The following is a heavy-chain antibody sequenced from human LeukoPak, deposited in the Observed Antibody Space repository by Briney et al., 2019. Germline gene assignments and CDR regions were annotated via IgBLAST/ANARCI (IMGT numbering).Heavy chain of an antibody. CDR3: AKDRGNDFWSGYRHYYFDY. CDR2: ISGSGDST. Sequence: GGSLRLSCAASGFTFSTYAVNWVRQAPGKGLEWVSTISGSGDSTYYADSVKGRFTISRDNSKNTLYLQMNSLRAEDTAVYYCAKDRGNDFWSGYRHYYFDYWGQGTLVTVSS. V-gene: IGHV3-23*01. CDR1: GFTFSTYA. D-gene: IGHD3-3*01. J-gene: IGHJ4*02.